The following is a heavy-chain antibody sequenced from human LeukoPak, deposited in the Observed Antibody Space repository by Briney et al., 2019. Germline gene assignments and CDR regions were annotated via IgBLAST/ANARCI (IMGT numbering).Heavy chain of an antibody. CDR1: GFTFSTYA. V-gene: IGHV3-23*01. CDR2: ISGSDGST. CDR3: AKGASGNYYIYFDY. Sequence: PGGSLRLSCAASGFTFSTYAMNWVRQSPGKGQEWVSSISGSDGSTYYADSVKGRFTISRDNSKNTLYLQVNSLRAEDTAIYYCAKGASGNYYIYFDYWGQGTLVTVSS. J-gene: IGHJ4*02. D-gene: IGHD1-26*01.